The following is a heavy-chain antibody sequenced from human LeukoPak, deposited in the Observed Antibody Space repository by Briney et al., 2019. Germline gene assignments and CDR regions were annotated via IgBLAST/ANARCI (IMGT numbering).Heavy chain of an antibody. V-gene: IGHV1-18*01. Sequence: ASVKVSCKASGYTFTSYGISWVRQAPGQGLEWMGWISAYNGNTNYAQKLQGRVTMTTDTSTSTAYMELRSLRSDDTAVYYCATAILEWPMGTFDYWGQGTLVTVSS. CDR3: ATAILEWPMGTFDY. CDR2: ISAYNGNT. D-gene: IGHD3-3*01. J-gene: IGHJ4*02. CDR1: GYTFTSYG.